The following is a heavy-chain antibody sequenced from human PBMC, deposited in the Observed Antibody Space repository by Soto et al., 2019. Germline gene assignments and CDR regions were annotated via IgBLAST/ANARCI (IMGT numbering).Heavy chain of an antibody. CDR1: GFSLSTSGVG. D-gene: IGHD4-17*01. J-gene: IGHJ5*01. Sequence: SGPTLVNPTQTLTLTCTFSGFSLSTSGVGVGWIRQPPGKALEWLALFSWNGDKRYSPSLKSRLTITKDTSRNQVVLTMTNMDPVDTASYYCARNSVYGDYSSWGQGTLVTVSS. V-gene: IGHV2-5*01. CDR2: FSWNGDK. CDR3: ARNSVYGDYSS.